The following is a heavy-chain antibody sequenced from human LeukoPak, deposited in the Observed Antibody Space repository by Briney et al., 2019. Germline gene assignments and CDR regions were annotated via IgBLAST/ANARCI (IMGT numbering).Heavy chain of an antibody. V-gene: IGHV1-69*13. Sequence: VASVKVSCKASGGTFSSYAISWVRQAPGQGLEWMGGIIPIFGTANYAQKFQGRVTITADESTSTAYMELSSLRSEDTAVYYCARDNRGGDGYNYLGDLWFDPWGQGTLVTVSS. D-gene: IGHD5-24*01. CDR2: IIPIFGTA. J-gene: IGHJ5*02. CDR1: GGTFSSYA. CDR3: ARDNRGGDGYNYLGDLWFDP.